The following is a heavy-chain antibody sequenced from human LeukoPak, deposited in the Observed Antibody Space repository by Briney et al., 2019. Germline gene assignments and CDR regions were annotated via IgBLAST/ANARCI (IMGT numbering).Heavy chain of an antibody. CDR3: ARQDRILWFGEGTWYNSFDP. Sequence: GESLKISGKVSGYTFTSFGIGWARQMPGKGLEWMGIIYPGDFDTRYSPSFQGQVTISADKSISPAYLQWRSLKSSDTAMYYCARQDRILWFGEGTWYNSFDPWGQGTLVTVSS. V-gene: IGHV5-51*01. CDR2: IYPGDFDT. J-gene: IGHJ5*02. D-gene: IGHD3-10*01. CDR1: GYTFTSFG.